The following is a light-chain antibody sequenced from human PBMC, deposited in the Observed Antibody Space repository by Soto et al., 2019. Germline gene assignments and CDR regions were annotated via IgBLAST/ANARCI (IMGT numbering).Light chain of an antibody. CDR2: SAS. CDR3: QQRSNWPIT. V-gene: IGKV3-15*01. J-gene: IGKJ5*01. Sequence: EIVMTQSPATLSLSPGQRATLSCGASQSVSSKLAWYQQRPGQAPRLLIYSASTRATGIPARFSGSGSGTEFTLTISSLQSEDFALYYCQQRSNWPITFGQGTRLEIK. CDR1: QSVSSK.